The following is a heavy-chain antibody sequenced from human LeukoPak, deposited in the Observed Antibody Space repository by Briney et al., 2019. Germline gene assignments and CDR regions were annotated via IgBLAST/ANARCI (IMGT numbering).Heavy chain of an antibody. J-gene: IGHJ4*02. V-gene: IGHV3-23*01. CDR3: ARGYDSSGRGY. Sequence: GGSLRLSCAASGFIFSNYGMNWVRQAPGKGLEWFSGIGPSGVTTYYADSVKGRFTISRDNAKNSLYLQMNSLRAEDTAVYYCARGYDSSGRGYWGQGTLVTVSS. CDR1: GFIFSNYG. CDR2: IGPSGVTT. D-gene: IGHD3-22*01.